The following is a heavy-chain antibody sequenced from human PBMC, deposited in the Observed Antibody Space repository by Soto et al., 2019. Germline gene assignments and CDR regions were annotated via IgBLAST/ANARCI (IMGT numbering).Heavy chain of an antibody. Sequence: SVKVSCKASGFTFTSSAVQWVRQARGQRLEWIGWIVVGSGNINYAQKFQERVTITRDMSTSTAYMELSSLRSEDTAVYYCAADTLRFLGYYYYGMDVWGQGTTVTVSS. CDR1: GFTFTSSA. J-gene: IGHJ6*02. CDR3: AADTLRFLGYYYYGMDV. V-gene: IGHV1-58*01. D-gene: IGHD3-3*01. CDR2: IVVGSGNI.